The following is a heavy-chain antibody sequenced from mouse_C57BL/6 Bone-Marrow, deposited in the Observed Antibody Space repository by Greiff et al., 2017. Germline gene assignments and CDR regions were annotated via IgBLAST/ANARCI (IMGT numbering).Heavy chain of an antibody. V-gene: IGHV1-7*01. CDR2: INPSSGYT. CDR1: GYTFTSYW. CDR3: ASHYSNCRPAMDY. D-gene: IGHD2-5*01. Sequence: VQLQESGAELAKPGASVKLSCKASGYTFTSYWMHWVKQRPGQGLEWIGYINPSSGYTTYNQKFKDKATLTADKSSSTAYMQLSSLTYEDSAVYCSASHYSNCRPAMDYWGQGTSVTVAS. J-gene: IGHJ4*01.